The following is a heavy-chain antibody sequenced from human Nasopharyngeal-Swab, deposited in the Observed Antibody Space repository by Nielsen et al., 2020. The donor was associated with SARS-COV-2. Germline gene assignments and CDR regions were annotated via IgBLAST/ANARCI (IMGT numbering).Heavy chain of an antibody. CDR3: ARGLSDSSGYYRGKYYYYAMDV. CDR1: GFTFTTYW. Sequence: GESLKISCAASGFTFTTYWLSWVRQAPGKGLEWVASIKQDGSEKYYVDSVKGRFTISRDNAKNSLYLQMNSLRAEDTAVYFCARGLSDSSGYYRGKYYYYAMDVWGQGTMVTVSS. J-gene: IGHJ6*02. CDR2: IKQDGSEK. V-gene: IGHV3-7*01. D-gene: IGHD3-22*01.